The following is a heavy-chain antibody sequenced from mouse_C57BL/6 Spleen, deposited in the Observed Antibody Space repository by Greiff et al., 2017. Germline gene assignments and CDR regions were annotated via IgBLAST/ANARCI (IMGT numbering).Heavy chain of an antibody. CDR1: GYTFTSYW. D-gene: IGHD2-4*01. CDR2: IYPSDSAT. J-gene: IGHJ4*01. Sequence: VQLQQPGAELVRPGSSVTLSCKASGYTFTSYWMDWVKQRPGQGLEWIGNIYPSDSATHSPHPFKDTATLTVDKSSSTAYMQLCSLTSEESAVYYRASLYYEDDGYAMDDWGQGTSVTVSS. V-gene: IGHV1-61*01. CDR3: ASLYYEDDGYAMDD.